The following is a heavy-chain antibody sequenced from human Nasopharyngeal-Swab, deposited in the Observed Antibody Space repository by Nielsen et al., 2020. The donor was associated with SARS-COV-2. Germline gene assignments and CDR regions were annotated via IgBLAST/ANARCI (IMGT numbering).Heavy chain of an antibody. CDR2: IYYSGST. V-gene: IGHV4-61*01. D-gene: IGHD3-22*01. CDR1: GGSVSSGSYY. Sequence: SETLSLTCTVSGGSVSSGSYYWSWIRQPPGKGLEWIGYIYYSGSTNYNPSLKSRVTISVDTSKNQFSLKLSSVTAADTAVHYCAREPDTMIAVSPDAFDIWGQGTMVTVSS. CDR3: AREPDTMIAVSPDAFDI. J-gene: IGHJ3*02.